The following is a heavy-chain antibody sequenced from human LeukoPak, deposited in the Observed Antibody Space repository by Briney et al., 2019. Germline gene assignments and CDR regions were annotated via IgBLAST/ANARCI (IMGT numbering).Heavy chain of an antibody. CDR2: IYTSGST. CDR3: ARGDYYDSSGYYRNWFDP. CDR1: GGSISSGSYY. Sequence: SETLSPTCTVSGGSISSGSYYWSWIRQPAGKGLEWIGRIYTSGSTNYNPSLKSRVTISVDTSKNQFSLKLSSVTAADTAVYYCARGDYYDSSGYYRNWFDPWGQGTLVTVSS. J-gene: IGHJ5*02. D-gene: IGHD3-22*01. V-gene: IGHV4-61*02.